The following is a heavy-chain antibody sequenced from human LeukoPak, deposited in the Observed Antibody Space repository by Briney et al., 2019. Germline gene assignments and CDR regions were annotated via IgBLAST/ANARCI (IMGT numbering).Heavy chain of an antibody. CDR2: IYHSGST. J-gene: IGHJ4*02. V-gene: IGHV4-38-2*02. CDR1: GYSISSGYY. D-gene: IGHD1/OR15-1a*01. CDR3: ASLWKNGDYFDY. Sequence: PSETLSLTCTVSGYSISSGYYWGWIRQPPGKGLEWIGSIYHSGSTYYNPSLKSRVTISVDTSKNQFSLKLSSVTAADTAVYYCASLWKNGDYFDYWGQGTLVTVSS.